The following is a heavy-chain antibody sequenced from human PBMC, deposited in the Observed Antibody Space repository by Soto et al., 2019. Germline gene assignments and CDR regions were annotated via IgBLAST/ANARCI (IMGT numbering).Heavy chain of an antibody. V-gene: IGHV1-18*04. CDR1: GYTFISHG. J-gene: IGHJ6*02. Sequence: QVQLVQSGVEVKKPGASVKVSCKASGYTFISHGISWVRQAPGQGLEWMGWISGKNGNTNYAQKLQGRVTLTTDTSTSTAYMELRSLRSDDPAVYYCARVSSSIVVVPDYGMDVWGQGTTVTVS. CDR2: ISGKNGNT. D-gene: IGHD2-15*01. CDR3: ARVSSSIVVVPDYGMDV.